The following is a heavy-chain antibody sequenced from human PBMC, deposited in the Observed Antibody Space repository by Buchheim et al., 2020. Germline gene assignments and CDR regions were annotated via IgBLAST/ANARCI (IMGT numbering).Heavy chain of an antibody. CDR2: IKQDGSEK. CDR1: GFSVSSRF. J-gene: IGHJ4*02. D-gene: IGHD3-3*01. CDR3: ARKEYDFWSGYRSEMSFDD. Sequence: ELQVVESGGGLVQPGGSLRLSCAASGFSVSSRFMSWVRQAPGKGLEWVANIKQDGSEKYYVDSVKGRFTISRDNAKNSLYLQMNSLRAEDTAVYYCARKEYDFWSGYRSEMSFDDWGQGTL. V-gene: IGHV3-7*01.